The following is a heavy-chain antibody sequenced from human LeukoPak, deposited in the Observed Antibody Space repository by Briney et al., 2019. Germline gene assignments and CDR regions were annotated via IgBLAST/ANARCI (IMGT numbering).Heavy chain of an antibody. V-gene: IGHV4-34*01. J-gene: IGHJ4*02. CDR1: GGSFSPYY. CDR3: ARGGLYCGGDCYVDH. D-gene: IGHD2-21*02. CDR2: INHSGST. Sequence: PSETLSLTCAVYGGSFSPYYRSWIRQPPEKGLEWIGEINHSGSTNYNPSLKSRVTISVDTSKNQFSLKLSSVTAADTAVYYCARGGLYCGGDCYVDHWGQGSLVTVSS.